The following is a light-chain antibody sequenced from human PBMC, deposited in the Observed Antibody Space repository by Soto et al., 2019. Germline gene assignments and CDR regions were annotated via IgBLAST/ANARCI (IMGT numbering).Light chain of an antibody. CDR1: SNSKNS. CDR3: HQYYSAPWT. V-gene: IGKV4-1*01. Sequence: DIVMTQSPDSLAVYLGERATINCKSSSNSKNSLAWYQQKPGQPPKLLITWASTRESGVPDRISGSGSETDFTLTISSLQAEDVAVYYCHQYYSAPWTFGQGTKVEIK. CDR2: WAS. J-gene: IGKJ1*01.